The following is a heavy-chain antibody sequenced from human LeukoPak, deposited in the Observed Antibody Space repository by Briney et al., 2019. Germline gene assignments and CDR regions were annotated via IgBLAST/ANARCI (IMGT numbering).Heavy chain of an antibody. CDR2: INPNSGGT. D-gene: IGHD2-2*01. CDR1: GYTFTGYH. Sequence: ASVKVSCKASGYTFTGYHMHWVRQAPGQGLEWMGWINPNSGGTNYAQKFQGRVTMTRDTSISTAYMELSRLRSDDTAVYYCARVLRYCSSTSCQTLGYWGQGTLVTVSS. J-gene: IGHJ4*02. V-gene: IGHV1-2*02. CDR3: ARVLRYCSSTSCQTLGY.